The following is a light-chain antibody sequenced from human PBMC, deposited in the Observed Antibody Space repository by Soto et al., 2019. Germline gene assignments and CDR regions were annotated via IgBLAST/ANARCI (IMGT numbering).Light chain of an antibody. Sequence: QSALTQPASVSGSPGQSITISCTGTSSDVGGYNFVSWYQQHPGKAPKLMIYEVTDRPSGVSNRFSGSKSGSTSSLTISGLQAQYEAEYYCSSYTSRNTLAFGGGTKLTVL. CDR3: SSYTSRNTLA. J-gene: IGLJ2*01. CDR1: SSDVGGYNF. V-gene: IGLV2-14*01. CDR2: EVT.